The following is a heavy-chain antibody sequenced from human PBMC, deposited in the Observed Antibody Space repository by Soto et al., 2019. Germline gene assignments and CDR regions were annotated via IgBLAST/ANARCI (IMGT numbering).Heavy chain of an antibody. V-gene: IGHV1-3*01. D-gene: IGHD6-19*01. Sequence: QVQLVQSGAEVKKPGASVKVSCKASGYTFTSYAMHWVRQAPGQRLEWMGWINAGNGNTKYSQKFQGRVTITRDTSASTAYMVLSSLRSEDTAVYYCARDYAVAGRYFDYWVQGTLVTVSS. CDR1: GYTFTSYA. J-gene: IGHJ4*02. CDR2: INAGNGNT. CDR3: ARDYAVAGRYFDY.